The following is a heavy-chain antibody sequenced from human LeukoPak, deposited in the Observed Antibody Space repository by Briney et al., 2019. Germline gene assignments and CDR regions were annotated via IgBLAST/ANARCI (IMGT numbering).Heavy chain of an antibody. V-gene: IGHV1-69*13. D-gene: IGHD4-17*01. CDR3: ARGESTVTTSHYWFDY. CDR2: FIPIFGSA. Sequence: ASVKVSCKASGGTLANYAVSWVRQAPGQGLEWMGGFIPIFGSANYAQQFQGRLTMTADESTSTAYMELSSLRSEDTAVYYCARGESTVTTSHYWFDYWGQGTLVTVSS. CDR1: GGTLANYA. J-gene: IGHJ4*02.